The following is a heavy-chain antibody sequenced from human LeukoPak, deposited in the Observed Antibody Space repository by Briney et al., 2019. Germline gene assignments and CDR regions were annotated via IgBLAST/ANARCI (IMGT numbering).Heavy chain of an antibody. CDR3: ARLSRYDFWSGYYTPGDAFDI. Sequence: SQTLSLTCTVSGGSISSGGYYWSWIRQPPGKGLEWIGYIYYSGSTNYNPSLKSRVTISVDTSKNQFSLKLSSVTAADTAVYYCARLSRYDFWSGYYTPGDAFDIWGQGTMVTVSS. D-gene: IGHD3-3*01. CDR1: GGSISSGGYY. J-gene: IGHJ3*02. CDR2: IYYSGST. V-gene: IGHV4-61*08.